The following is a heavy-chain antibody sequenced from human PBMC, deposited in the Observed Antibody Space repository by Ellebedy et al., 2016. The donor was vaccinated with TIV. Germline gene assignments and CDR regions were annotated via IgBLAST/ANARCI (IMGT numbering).Heavy chain of an antibody. D-gene: IGHD3-3*01. CDR2: IYPGDSDT. CDR3: ATLGPYYDFWSGWTNWFDP. V-gene: IGHV5-51*01. Sequence: GESLKISXEGSGYRFTSYWIGWVRQMPGKGLEWMGIIYPGDSDTRYSPSFQGQVTISADKSISTAYLQWSSLKASDTAMYYCATLGPYYDFWSGWTNWFDPWGQGTLVTVSS. J-gene: IGHJ5*02. CDR1: GYRFTSYW.